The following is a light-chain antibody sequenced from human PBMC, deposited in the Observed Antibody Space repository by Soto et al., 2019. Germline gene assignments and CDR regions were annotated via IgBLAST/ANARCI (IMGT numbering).Light chain of an antibody. V-gene: IGLV3-21*04. J-gene: IGLJ2*01. CDR2: YDS. Sequence: SSELTQPPSVSVAPGKTARITCGGNNIGSKSVHWYQQKPGQAPVLVIYYDSDRPSGIPERFSGSNSGNTATLTIGRVEAGDEADYYCQVWDSSSDHRVFGGGTKLTVL. CDR1: NIGSKS. CDR3: QVWDSSSDHRV.